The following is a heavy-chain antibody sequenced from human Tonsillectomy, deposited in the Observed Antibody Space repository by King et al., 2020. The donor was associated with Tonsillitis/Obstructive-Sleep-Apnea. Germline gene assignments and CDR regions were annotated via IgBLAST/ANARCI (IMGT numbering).Heavy chain of an antibody. J-gene: IGHJ5*02. D-gene: IGHD1-7*01. Sequence: PLQESGPGLVKPSGTLSLTCTVSGASISSHYWGWIRPPPGKGLEWIGHISDSGSTNYNPSLKSRVTISVDTSKNQFSLKLTSVTAADTAVYYCARGRWDITGTQFDPWGQGTLVTVSS. V-gene: IGHV4-59*11. CDR1: GASISSHY. CDR2: ISDSGST. CDR3: ARGRWDITGTQFDP.